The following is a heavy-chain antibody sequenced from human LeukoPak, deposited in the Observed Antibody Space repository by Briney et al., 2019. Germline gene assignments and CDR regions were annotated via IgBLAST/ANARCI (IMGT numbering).Heavy chain of an antibody. D-gene: IGHD3-16*01. Sequence: PGGSLRLSCAASGFSFTNYAMNWVRQAPGKGLEWVSAVTGPGDTTYYADSVKGRFFVSREDSKTTVYLQMNSLRVEDTAIYYCAKGAALDVWGQGTLVTVSS. J-gene: IGHJ4*02. CDR2: VTGPGDTT. CDR3: AKGAALDV. CDR1: GFSFTNYA. V-gene: IGHV3-23*01.